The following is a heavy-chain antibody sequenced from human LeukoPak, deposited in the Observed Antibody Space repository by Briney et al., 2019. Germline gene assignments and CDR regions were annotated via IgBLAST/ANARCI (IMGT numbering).Heavy chain of an antibody. V-gene: IGHV3-21*01. CDR3: ARIDWAKTAI. CDR2: ISGSSSYI. D-gene: IGHD3-9*01. CDR1: GFTFSSFA. Sequence: GRSLRLSCAASGFTFSSFAMHWVRQAPGKGLEWVSSISGSSSYIYYADSVKGRFTISRDNAKNMLYLQMNSLRAEDTAVYYCARIDWAKTAIWGQGTMVTVSS. J-gene: IGHJ3*02.